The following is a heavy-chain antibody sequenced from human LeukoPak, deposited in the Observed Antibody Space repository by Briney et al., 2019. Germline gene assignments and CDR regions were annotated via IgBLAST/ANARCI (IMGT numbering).Heavy chain of an antibody. CDR1: GGTFSSYA. D-gene: IGHD2-8*01. V-gene: IGHV1-69*13. J-gene: IGHJ6*02. CDR3: ARMVYAIAYYYGMDV. Sequence: SVKVSCKASGGTFSSYAISWVRQAPGQGLEWMGGIIPIFGTANYAQKFQGRVTITADASTSTAYMELSSLRSEDTAVYYCARMVYAIAYYYGMDVWGQGTTVTVSS. CDR2: IIPIFGTA.